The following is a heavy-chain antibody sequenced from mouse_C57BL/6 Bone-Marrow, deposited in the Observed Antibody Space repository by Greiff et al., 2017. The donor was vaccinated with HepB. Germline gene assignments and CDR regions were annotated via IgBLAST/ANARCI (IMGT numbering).Heavy chain of an antibody. V-gene: IGHV1-85*01. CDR2: IYPRDGST. J-gene: IGHJ3*01. D-gene: IGHD1-1*01. CDR3: ARGDGSSPGRAY. Sequence: QVQLKQSGPELVKPGASVKLSCKASGYTFTSYDINWVKQRPGQGLEWFGWIYPRDGSTKYNEKFKGKATLTVDTSSSTAYMELHSLTSEDSAVYFCARGDGSSPGRAYWGQGTLVTVSA. CDR1: GYTFTSYD.